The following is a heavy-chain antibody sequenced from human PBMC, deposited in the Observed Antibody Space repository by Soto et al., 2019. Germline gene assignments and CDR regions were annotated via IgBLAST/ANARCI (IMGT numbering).Heavy chain of an antibody. Sequence: SETLSLTCAVYGGSFSGYYWSWIRQPPGKGLEWIGEINHSGSTNYNPSLKSRVTISVDTSKNQFSLKLSSVTAADTAVYYCARVATVTTVPIGIDYWGQGTLVTVSS. J-gene: IGHJ4*02. CDR2: INHSGST. D-gene: IGHD4-17*01. V-gene: IGHV4-34*01. CDR3: ARVATVTTVPIGIDY. CDR1: GGSFSGYY.